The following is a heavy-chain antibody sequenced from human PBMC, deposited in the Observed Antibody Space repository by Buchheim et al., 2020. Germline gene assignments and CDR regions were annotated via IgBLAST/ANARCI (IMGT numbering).Heavy chain of an antibody. CDR3: AKNDDGMDV. CDR2: ISYDGSDK. Sequence: QVQLVESGGGVAQPGRYLRLSCAASGFTFSSYGLHWVRQAPGKGLEWVAVISYDGSDKYYGDSVKGRFTISRDNSKNTLYLQMNSLRAEDTAAYYCAKNDDGMDVWGQGTT. V-gene: IGHV3-30*18. D-gene: IGHD1-1*01. CDR1: GFTFSSYG. J-gene: IGHJ6*02.